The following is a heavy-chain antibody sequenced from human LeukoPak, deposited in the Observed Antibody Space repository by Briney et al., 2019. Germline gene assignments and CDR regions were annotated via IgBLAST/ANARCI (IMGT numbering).Heavy chain of an antibody. CDR2: IRYDGSNK. D-gene: IGHD6-19*01. Sequence: PGGSLRLSCAASGFTFSSYGMHWVRQAPGKGLEWVAFIRYDGSNKYYADSVKGRFTISRDNSKNSLYLQMNSLRAEDTAVYYCARDSPQGQWLSPVMDVWGKGTTVTVSS. CDR1: GFTFSSYG. J-gene: IGHJ6*03. V-gene: IGHV3-30*02. CDR3: ARDSPQGQWLSPVMDV.